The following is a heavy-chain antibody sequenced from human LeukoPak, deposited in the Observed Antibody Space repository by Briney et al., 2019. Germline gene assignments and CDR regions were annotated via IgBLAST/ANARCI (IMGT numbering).Heavy chain of an antibody. V-gene: IGHV3-30*04. CDR2: ISYDGTYA. CDR1: GLTFNSLA. Sequence: GGSLRLSCAASGLTFNSLAMDWVRQAPGKGLEWVGDISYDGTYASYAASVRGRFTISRDNSKNTLYLQMNSLRTEDTAVYYCATESSLSNWGLGTLVTVSS. D-gene: IGHD2/OR15-2a*01. J-gene: IGHJ4*02. CDR3: ATESSLSN.